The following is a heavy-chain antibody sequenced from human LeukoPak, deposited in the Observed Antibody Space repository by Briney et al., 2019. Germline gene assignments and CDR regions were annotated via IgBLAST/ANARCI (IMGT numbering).Heavy chain of an antibody. V-gene: IGHV1-8*03. CDR1: GYTFTSYD. CDR2: MDPNSGKT. CDR3: GRGRSLTIFVVLIMEIRDNWFDP. Sequence: ASVKVSCKAAGYTFTSYDINWVRQATGQGLGWVGWMDPNSGKTGYAQKFQGRVTVTRNTSISTAYMELAKLRSEGTALCYCGRGRSLTIFVVLIMEIRDNWFDPWAQGTLVPVSS. J-gene: IGHJ5*02. D-gene: IGHD3-3*01.